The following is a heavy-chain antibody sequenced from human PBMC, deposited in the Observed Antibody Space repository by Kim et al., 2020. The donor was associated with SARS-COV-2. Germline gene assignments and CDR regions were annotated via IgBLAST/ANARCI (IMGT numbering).Heavy chain of an antibody. CDR3: ARHPRREHNSAWIDHYYY. Sequence: GESLKISCQGSGYSFTNYWIGWVRQMPGKGLEWMGIIYPADSDTRYSPSFEGQVTISADKSISTAYLQWSSLTASDTAMDYCARHPRREHNSAWIDHYYY. D-gene: IGHD6-19*01. V-gene: IGHV5-51*01. CDR1: GYSFTNYW. CDR2: IYPADSDT. J-gene: IGHJ6*01.